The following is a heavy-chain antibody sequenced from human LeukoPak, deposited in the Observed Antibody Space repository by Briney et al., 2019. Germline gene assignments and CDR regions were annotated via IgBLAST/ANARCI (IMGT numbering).Heavy chain of an antibody. CDR1: GGSFSGYY. CDR3: ARGALGNSYWFDP. Sequence: SETLSLTCAVYGGSFSGYYWSWIRQPPGKGLEWIGEINHSGSTNYNPSLKSRVTISVDTSKNQFSLKLSSVTAADTAVYCCARGALGNSYWFDPWGQGTLVTVSS. J-gene: IGHJ5*02. CDR2: INHSGST. V-gene: IGHV4-34*01. D-gene: IGHD3-16*01.